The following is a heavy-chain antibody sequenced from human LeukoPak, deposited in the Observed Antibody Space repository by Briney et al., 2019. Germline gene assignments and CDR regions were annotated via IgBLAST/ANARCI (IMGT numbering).Heavy chain of an antibody. CDR1: GYTFTGYY. CDR2: INPNSGGT. V-gene: IGHV1-2*02. Sequence: ASAKVSCKASGYTFTGYYMHWVRQAPGQGLEWMGWINPNSGGTNYAQKFQGRVTMTRDTSISTAYMELSRLRSDDTAVYYCAREGYDSSGYIFDYWGQGTLVTVSS. D-gene: IGHD3-22*01. CDR3: AREGYDSSGYIFDY. J-gene: IGHJ4*02.